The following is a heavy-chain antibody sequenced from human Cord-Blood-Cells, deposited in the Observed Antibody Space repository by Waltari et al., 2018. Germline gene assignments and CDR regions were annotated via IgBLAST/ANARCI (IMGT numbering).Heavy chain of an antibody. Sequence: QVQLPESGPGLVKPSETLSPTCPAPGRSLSSSYWRWIRQPPGKGLEWIGYIYYSGSTNYNPSLKSRVTISVDTSKNQFSLKLSSVTAADTAVYYCARVPLTGDLGAFDIWGQGTMVTVSS. D-gene: IGHD7-27*01. CDR3: ARVPLTGDLGAFDI. V-gene: IGHV4-59*01. CDR2: IYYSGST. J-gene: IGHJ3*02. CDR1: GRSLSSSY.